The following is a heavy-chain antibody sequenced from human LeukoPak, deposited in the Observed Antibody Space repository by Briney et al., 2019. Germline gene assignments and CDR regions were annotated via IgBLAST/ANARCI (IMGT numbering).Heavy chain of an antibody. Sequence: GGALQISCKGSGYGFTRYWIGWVGQMPGKGLEGMGIIYPGDSDTRYSPSFQGQVTISADKSISTAYLQWSSLKASDTAMYYCARRFGSSWSYFDYWGQGILVTVSS. J-gene: IGHJ4*02. CDR1: GYGFTRYW. V-gene: IGHV5-51*01. CDR2: IYPGDSDT. CDR3: ARRFGSSWSYFDY. D-gene: IGHD6-13*01.